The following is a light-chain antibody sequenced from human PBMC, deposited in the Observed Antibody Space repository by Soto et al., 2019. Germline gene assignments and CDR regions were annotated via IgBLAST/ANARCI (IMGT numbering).Light chain of an antibody. CDR2: EAS. J-gene: IGKJ5*01. CDR1: QTVSSS. V-gene: IGKV3-11*01. CDR3: QHYDGYPQI. Sequence: EIVLTQSPAPLSLSPGERATLSCRASQTVSSSLAWYQQKPGQAPRLLIYEASNRATGIPARFSGSGSGADCTLTISSLEPEDFATYYCQHYDGYPQILGQGTRLEIK.